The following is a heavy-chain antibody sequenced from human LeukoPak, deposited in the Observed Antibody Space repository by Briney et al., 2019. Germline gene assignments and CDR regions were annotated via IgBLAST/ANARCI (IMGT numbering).Heavy chain of an antibody. CDR2: ISTYIGVT. J-gene: IGHJ5*02. Sequence: ASVNVSCKTSDFRFTSFGVSWGRQAPGQGLEWMGWISTYIGVTHYAEKFEDRVTMTIDTSTTTAYMELRSLRYDDTAVYYCARDSDYSGNGNGDWFDPWGQGTVVTVSS. CDR1: DFRFTSFG. V-gene: IGHV1-18*04. CDR3: ARDSDYSGNGNGDWFDP. D-gene: IGHD4-11*01.